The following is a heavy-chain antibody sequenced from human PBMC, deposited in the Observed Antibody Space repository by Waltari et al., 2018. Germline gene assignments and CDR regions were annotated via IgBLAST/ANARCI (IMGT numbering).Heavy chain of an antibody. CDR2: IFHSGST. Sequence: QVQLQESGPGLVKPSETLSLTCAVSGYSISSGYYWGWIRQPPGTGLEWIGSIFHSGSTYYNPALKSRVTISVDPAKNQFSLKLSSVTAADTAVYYCARRPPKEGATDYWGQGTLVTVSS. J-gene: IGHJ4*02. CDR3: ARRPPKEGATDY. V-gene: IGHV4-38-2*01. CDR1: GYSISSGYY. D-gene: IGHD5-12*01.